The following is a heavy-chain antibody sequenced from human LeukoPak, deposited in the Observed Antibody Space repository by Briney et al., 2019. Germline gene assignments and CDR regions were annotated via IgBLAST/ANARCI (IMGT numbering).Heavy chain of an antibody. Sequence: PGGSLRLSCAASGFTFSSSGMHWVRQAPGKGLEWVALIWYDGINEYYADSVKGRFTISRDNSKNTLYLQMNSLRAEDTAVYYCAKKGGASSGYYSYNDYWGQGTLVTVSS. CDR1: GFTFSSSG. D-gene: IGHD3-22*01. CDR3: AKKGGASSGYYSYNDY. J-gene: IGHJ4*02. V-gene: IGHV3-33*06. CDR2: IWYDGINE.